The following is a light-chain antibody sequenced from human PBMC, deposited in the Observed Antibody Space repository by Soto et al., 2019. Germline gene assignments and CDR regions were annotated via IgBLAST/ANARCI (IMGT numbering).Light chain of an antibody. Sequence: EIVLTQSPGTLSLSPGERATLSCRASQSVSSTYLAWYQQNPGQAPRLLIYGASSRATGIPDRFSGSGSGTDFTLTISRLEPEAFAVYFCQQYGSSSYTFGQGTKLEIK. V-gene: IGKV3-20*01. J-gene: IGKJ2*01. CDR3: QQYGSSSYT. CDR1: QSVSSTY. CDR2: GAS.